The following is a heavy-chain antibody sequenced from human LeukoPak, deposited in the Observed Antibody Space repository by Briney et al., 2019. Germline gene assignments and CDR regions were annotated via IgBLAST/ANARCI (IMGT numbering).Heavy chain of an antibody. Sequence: PGGSLRLSCAASGFTFDAYAMHWVRQAPGKGLEWVSAIGGSGGSTYYADSVKGRFTISRDNSKNTLYLQMNSLRAEDTAVYYCAKDQSYGSGSYYLQYLTKYNWFDPWGQGTLVTVSS. CDR1: GFTFDAYA. V-gene: IGHV3-23*01. CDR2: IGGSGGST. J-gene: IGHJ5*02. CDR3: AKDQSYGSGSYYLQYLTKYNWFDP. D-gene: IGHD3-10*01.